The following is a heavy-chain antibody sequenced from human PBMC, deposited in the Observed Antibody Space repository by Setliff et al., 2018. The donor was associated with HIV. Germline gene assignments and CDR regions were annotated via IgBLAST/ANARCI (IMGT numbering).Heavy chain of an antibody. V-gene: IGHV3-49*04. D-gene: IGHD3-3*01. J-gene: IGHJ6*02. Sequence: GGSLRLSCTASGFTFGDYAVSWVRQAPGKGLEWVGFIRRTDNGGTIEYAASVRGRFTISRDESGTIAYLQMNSLKTEDTGVYYCTTTWGNFWSGYYYYGMDVWGQGTTVTVSS. CDR1: GFTFGDYA. CDR2: IRRTDNGGTI. CDR3: TTTWGNFWSGYYYYGMDV.